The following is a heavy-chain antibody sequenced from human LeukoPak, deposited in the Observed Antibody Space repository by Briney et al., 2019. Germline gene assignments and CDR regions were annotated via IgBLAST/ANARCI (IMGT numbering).Heavy chain of an antibody. V-gene: IGHV2-70*11. CDR3: ARIWLTRSYYFDY. J-gene: IGHJ4*02. CDR1: GSSLSTRGVC. CDR2: IDWDDDK. D-gene: IGHD5-12*01. Sequence: RESGPALVKPTQTLTLTCTFSGSSLSTRGVCVSWIRQPPGKALEWLARIDWDDDKYYSTSLKTRLTISKDTSKNQVVLTMTNMDPVDTATYYCARIWLTRSYYFDYWGQGTLVTVSS.